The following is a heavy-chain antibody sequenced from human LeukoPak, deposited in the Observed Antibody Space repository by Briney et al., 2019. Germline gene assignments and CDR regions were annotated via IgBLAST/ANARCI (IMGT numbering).Heavy chain of an antibody. V-gene: IGHV1-18*01. CDR2: ISAYNGNT. CDR1: GYTFTSYG. J-gene: IGHJ4*02. CDR3: ARDRVVVVPAAMEIDY. Sequence: ASVKVSCKASGYTFTSYGISWVRQAPGQGLEWMGWISAYNGNTNYAQKLQGRVTMTTDTSTSTAYMELRSLRSDDTAVYYCARDRVVVVPAAMEIDYWGQGTLVTVSS. D-gene: IGHD2-2*01.